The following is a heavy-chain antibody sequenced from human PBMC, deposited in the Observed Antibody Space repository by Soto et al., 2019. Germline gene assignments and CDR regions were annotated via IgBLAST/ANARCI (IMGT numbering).Heavy chain of an antibody. J-gene: IGHJ6*02. Sequence: GGSLRLSCAASGFTFSNHYMDWVRQAPGKGLEWVGRIKSKTDGGTTEYAAPVKGRFTISRDDSKNTLYLQMNSLKTEDTAVYYCTTVAATFSYSSSWAPYYYYYGMDVWGQGTTVTVSS. D-gene: IGHD6-13*01. V-gene: IGHV3-15*07. CDR3: TTVAATFSYSSSWAPYYYYYGMDV. CDR1: GFTFSNHY. CDR2: IKSKTDGGTT.